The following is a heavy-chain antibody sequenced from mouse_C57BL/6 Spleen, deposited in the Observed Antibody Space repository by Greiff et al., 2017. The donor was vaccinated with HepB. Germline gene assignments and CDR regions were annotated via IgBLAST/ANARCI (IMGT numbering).Heavy chain of an antibody. Sequence: QVQLQQSGAELVKPGASVKLSCKASGYTFTSYWMHWVKQRPGQGLEWIGMIHPNSGSTNYNEKFKSKATLTVDKSSSTAYMQLSSLTSEDSAVYYCYGSSYGYFDDWGKGTTVTVSS. V-gene: IGHV1-64*01. CDR1: GYTFTSYW. D-gene: IGHD1-1*01. CDR2: IHPNSGST. CDR3: YGSSYGYFDD. J-gene: IGHJ1*03.